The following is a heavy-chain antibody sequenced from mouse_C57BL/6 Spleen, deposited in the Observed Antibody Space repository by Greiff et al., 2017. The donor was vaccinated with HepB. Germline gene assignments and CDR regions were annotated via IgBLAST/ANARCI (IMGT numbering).Heavy chain of an antibody. Sequence: QVHVKQSGAELVKPGASVKISCKASGYAFSSYWMNWVKQRPGKGLEWIGQIYPGDGDTNYNGKFKGKATLTADKSSSTAYMQLSSLTSEDSAVYFWARSGYYGSSGVLDYWGQGTTLTVSS. D-gene: IGHD1-1*01. J-gene: IGHJ2*01. CDR3: ARSGYYGSSGVLDY. CDR1: GYAFSSYW. V-gene: IGHV1-80*01. CDR2: IYPGDGDT.